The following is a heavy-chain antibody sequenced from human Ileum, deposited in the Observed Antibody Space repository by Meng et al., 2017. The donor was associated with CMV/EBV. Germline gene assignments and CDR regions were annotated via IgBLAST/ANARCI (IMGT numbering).Heavy chain of an antibody. J-gene: IGHJ4*02. V-gene: IGHV1-46*01. D-gene: IGHD5-24*01. CDR3: ARRVETPFDY. CDR2: INPSGGST. Sequence: ASVKVSCKASGYTFTSYGISWVRQAPGQGLEWMGVINPSGGSTTYAQKFQGRVTMTRDTSTDTVYMELSSLRSEDTAVYYCARRVETPFDYWGQGTLVTVSS. CDR1: GYTFTSYG.